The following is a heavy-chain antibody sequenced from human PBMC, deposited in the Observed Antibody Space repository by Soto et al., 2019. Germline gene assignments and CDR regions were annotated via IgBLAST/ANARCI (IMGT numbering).Heavy chain of an antibody. CDR2: IDYSGST. J-gene: IGHJ3*02. CDR1: GGSITNTDYY. V-gene: IGHV4-61*08. CDR3: ARARNNWNYYAFDI. Sequence: NPSETLSLTCSVSGGSITNTDYYWNWIRQSPGKGLEWIGSIDYSGSTNYNPSLKSRVTISVDTSKNQFSLKLSSVTAADTAVYYCARARNNWNYYAFDIWGQGTMVTVSS. D-gene: IGHD1-7*01.